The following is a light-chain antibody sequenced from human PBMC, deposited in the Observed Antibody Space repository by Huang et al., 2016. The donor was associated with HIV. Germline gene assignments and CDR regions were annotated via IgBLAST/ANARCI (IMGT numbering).Light chain of an antibody. V-gene: IGKV1-5*03. CDR1: QNINTW. CDR3: QQYNTYLYT. J-gene: IGKJ2*01. Sequence: DIQMTQSPSTLSASVGDRVTITCRASQNINTWLAWYQQKPGKAPNLLIYRASSLQSGVPSRFTGSGSGTEFTPTITSLQPDDLATYYCQQYNTYLYTFGQGTKLEIK. CDR2: RAS.